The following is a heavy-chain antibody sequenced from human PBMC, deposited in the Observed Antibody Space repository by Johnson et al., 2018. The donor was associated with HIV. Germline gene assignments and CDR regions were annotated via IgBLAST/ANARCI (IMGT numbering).Heavy chain of an antibody. V-gene: IGHV3-23*04. CDR3: AREIIAAADDI. CDR1: GFTFSDCA. CDR2: IGTIAGDT. D-gene: IGHD6-13*01. Sequence: VHLVESGGGLVQPRGSLRLSCAASGFTFSDCAMSWVRQGPGKGLEWASAIGTIAGDTFYSASVKGRFTISRDNAKNSLYLQMNSLRAEDTAVYYCAREIIAAADDIWGQGTMVTVSS. J-gene: IGHJ3*02.